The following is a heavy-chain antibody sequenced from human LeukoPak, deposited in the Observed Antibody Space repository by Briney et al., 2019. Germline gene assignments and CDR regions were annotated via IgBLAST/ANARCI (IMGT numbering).Heavy chain of an antibody. CDR1: GYTFIAYY. CDR3: ARPQDHGGNVENFDI. J-gene: IGHJ3*02. Sequence: ASVKVSCKASGYTFIAYYLYWVRQAPGQGLELMGWISPNSGGTKYAQNFQGRVTMTRDTSISTVYMELSRLSYDDTAVYYCARPQDHGGNVENFDIWGQGTMVTVSS. D-gene: IGHD4-23*01. CDR2: ISPNSGGT. V-gene: IGHV1-2*02.